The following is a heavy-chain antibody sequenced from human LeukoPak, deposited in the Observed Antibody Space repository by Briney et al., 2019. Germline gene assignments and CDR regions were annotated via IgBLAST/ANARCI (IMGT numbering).Heavy chain of an antibody. D-gene: IGHD2-2*01. Sequence: SETLSLTCAVYGGSFSGYYWSWIRQPPGKGLEWIGEINHSGSTNYNPSLKSRVTISVDTSKNQFSLKLSSVTAADTAVYYCARAYCSSTSCFPSRRDRFDYWGQGTLVTVSS. V-gene: IGHV4-34*01. J-gene: IGHJ4*02. CDR2: INHSGST. CDR3: ARAYCSSTSCFPSRRDRFDY. CDR1: GGSFSGYY.